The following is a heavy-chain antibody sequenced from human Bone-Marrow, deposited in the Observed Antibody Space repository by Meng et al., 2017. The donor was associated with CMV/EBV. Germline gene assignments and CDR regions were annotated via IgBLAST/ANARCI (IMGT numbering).Heavy chain of an antibody. CDR3: ARAGRYGYGPNGIFDY. J-gene: IGHJ4*02. V-gene: IGHV1-69*05. CDR2: IIPIFGTA. D-gene: IGHD5-18*01. Sequence: SVKVSCKASGGTFSSYTISWVRQAPGQGLEWMGGIIPIFGTANYAQKFQGRVTITTDESTSTAYMELSSLRSEDTAVYYCARAGRYGYGPNGIFDYWGQGTLVTVSS. CDR1: GGTFSSYT.